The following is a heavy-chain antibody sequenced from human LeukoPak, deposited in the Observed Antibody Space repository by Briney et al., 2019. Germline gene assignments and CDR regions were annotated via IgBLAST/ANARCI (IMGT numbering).Heavy chain of an antibody. Sequence: GGSLRPSCAASGFTFSSYDMHWVRQPKGKGLKWFSPIGTAGDTYYAGSVKGRFTISRENAKNSLYLQMNSLRAGDTAVYYCARGAVLGSSNWYNWFDPWGQGTLVTVSS. V-gene: IGHV3-13*01. CDR2: IGTAGDT. J-gene: IGHJ5*02. D-gene: IGHD6-13*01. CDR1: GFTFSSYD. CDR3: ARGAVLGSSNWYNWFDP.